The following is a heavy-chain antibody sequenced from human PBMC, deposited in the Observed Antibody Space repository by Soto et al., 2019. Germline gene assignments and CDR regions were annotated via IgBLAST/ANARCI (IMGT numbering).Heavy chain of an antibody. J-gene: IGHJ4*02. CDR2: SSYDGRET. CDR1: GFTFSSYA. D-gene: IGHD3-10*01. Sequence: GGSLRLSCSASGFTFSSYAMHWVRQAPGKGLEWVAASSYDGRETFYADSAEGRFTVSKEMSKNTAFLQMNALRHEDTAVYFCARDSGWPILNFDNWGQGTPATVSS. V-gene: IGHV3-30*04. CDR3: ARDSGWPILNFDN.